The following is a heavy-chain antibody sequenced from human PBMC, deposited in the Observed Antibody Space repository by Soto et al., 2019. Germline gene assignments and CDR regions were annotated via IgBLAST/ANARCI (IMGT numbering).Heavy chain of an antibody. CDR3: TRANWYSEY. V-gene: IGHV4-59*11. J-gene: IGHJ4*02. CDR1: GGSISNHY. D-gene: IGHD7-27*01. CDR2: INYNGNT. Sequence: LQESGPGLVKPPETLSLTCGVPGGSISNHYGSWIRQPPGKGLEWIGYINYNGNTNNNPSLKSRVTMSVDTSRNQISLKLTTVTAADTAVYYCTRANWYSEYWGQGTLVTVSS.